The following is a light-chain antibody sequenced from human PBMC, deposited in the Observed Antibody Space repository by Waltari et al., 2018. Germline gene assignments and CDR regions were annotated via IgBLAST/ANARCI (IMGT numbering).Light chain of an antibody. CDR2: AAS. Sequence: DIQMTQSPSSLSASVGDRVTITCRASQSISSDLNWYQQKPGKAPKLLIYAASSLQSWVPSRFSGSGSGTDFTLTISSLQPEDFATYYCQQSYSTPLTFGGGTKVEIK. CDR3: QQSYSTPLT. J-gene: IGKJ4*01. CDR1: QSISSD. V-gene: IGKV1-39*01.